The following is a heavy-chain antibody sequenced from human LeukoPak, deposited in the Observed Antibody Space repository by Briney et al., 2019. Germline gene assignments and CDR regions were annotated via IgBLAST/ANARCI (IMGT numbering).Heavy chain of an antibody. D-gene: IGHD3-10*01. CDR2: IYSGGST. Sequence: GGSLRLSCAASRLTFSHYWVSWVRQAPGKGLEWVSVIYSGGSTYYADSVKGRFTISRDNSKNTLYLQMNSLRAEDTAVYYCARWFGELAFDYWGQGTLVTVSS. J-gene: IGHJ4*02. CDR3: ARWFGELAFDY. CDR1: RLTFSHYW. V-gene: IGHV3-66*01.